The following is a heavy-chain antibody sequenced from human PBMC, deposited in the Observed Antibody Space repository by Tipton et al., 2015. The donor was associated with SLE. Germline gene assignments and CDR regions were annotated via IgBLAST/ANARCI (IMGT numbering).Heavy chain of an antibody. CDR2: FYYTGSS. V-gene: IGHV4-59*01. CDR3: VVCSPSSCSYFDY. J-gene: IGHJ4*02. D-gene: IGHD2-2*01. Sequence: TLSLTCTVSGGSMNDYYWSWIRQPPGKGLEWIGYFYYTGSSNHNPSLKGRVTMSVDTSKNQFSLSVNSVTAADTAVYYCVVCSPSSCSYFDYWGQGRLVTVSS. CDR1: GGSMNDYY.